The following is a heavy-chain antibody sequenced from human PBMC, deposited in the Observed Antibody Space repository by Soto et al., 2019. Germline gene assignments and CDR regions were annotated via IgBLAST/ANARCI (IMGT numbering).Heavy chain of an antibody. CDR3: TTVLSADIVVVVATSGGPNDAFDI. J-gene: IGHJ3*02. V-gene: IGHV3-15*01. Sequence: GGSLRLSCAASGCTFSNAWMSWVRQAPGKGLEWVGRIKSKTDGGTTDYAAPVKGRFTISRDDSKNTLYLQMNSLETEDTAVYYCTTVLSADIVVVVATSGGPNDAFDIWGQGTMVTVSS. D-gene: IGHD2-15*01. CDR1: GCTFSNAW. CDR2: IKSKTDGGTT.